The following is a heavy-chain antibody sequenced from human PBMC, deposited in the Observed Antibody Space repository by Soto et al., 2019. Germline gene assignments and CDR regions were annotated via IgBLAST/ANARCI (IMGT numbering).Heavy chain of an antibody. J-gene: IGHJ6*03. V-gene: IGHV3-53*04. CDR1: GFTVSSNY. D-gene: IGHD6-6*01. CDR2: IYSGGST. Sequence: PGGSLRLSCAASGFTVSSNYMSWVRQAPGKGLEWVSVIYSGGSTSYADSVKGRFTISRHNSKNSLYLQMNSLRAEDTALYYCAKDKAARSYYYYMEVWGKGTTVTLSS. CDR3: AKDKAARSYYYYMEV.